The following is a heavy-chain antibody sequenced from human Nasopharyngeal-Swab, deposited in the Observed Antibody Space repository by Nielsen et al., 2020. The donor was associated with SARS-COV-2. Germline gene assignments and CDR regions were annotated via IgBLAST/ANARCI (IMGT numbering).Heavy chain of an antibody. CDR2: IDPSGST. Sequence: SETLSLTCTVSSGSIRSFNWWSWLRQPPGKGVEWSGEIDPSGSTNYNPSLKSRVTISVDKSESQFSLRLSSVTAADTAVYYCARVASYSSSWAPYYYMDVWGKGTTVTVSS. J-gene: IGHJ6*03. V-gene: IGHV4-4*02. CDR1: SGSIRSFNW. D-gene: IGHD6-13*01. CDR3: ARVASYSSSWAPYYYMDV.